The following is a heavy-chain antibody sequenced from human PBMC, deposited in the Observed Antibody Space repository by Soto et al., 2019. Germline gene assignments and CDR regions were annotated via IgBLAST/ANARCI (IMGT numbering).Heavy chain of an antibody. CDR1: GFTFISYA. V-gene: IGHV3-23*01. CDR2: ISGSGGST. Sequence: SLSLSFAASGFTFISYAMSWFRQAPGKGLEWVSAISGSGGSTYYADSVKGRFTISRDNSKNTLYLQMNSLRAEDTTVYYCAKDSYDSSGYYYYFDYWGQGTLVTVS. CDR3: AKDSYDSSGYYYYFDY. J-gene: IGHJ4*02. D-gene: IGHD3-22*01.